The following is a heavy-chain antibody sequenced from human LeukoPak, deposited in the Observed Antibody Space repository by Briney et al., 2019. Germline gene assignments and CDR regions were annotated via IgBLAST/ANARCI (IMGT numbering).Heavy chain of an antibody. Sequence: SESLSLTRAVSGYSISRGYYWGWIQQPPGKGLEGIGRICHSGSTYYNPSLKRGVTTSVDTSKTQSSLKLSSVTAADTAVYYCARDPLAQALEYPGYYYGIDVWGKGTTVTVSS. CDR3: ARDPLAQALEYPGYYYGIDV. D-gene: IGHD2/OR15-2a*01. V-gene: IGHV4-38-2*02. CDR1: GYSISRGYY. CDR2: ICHSGST. J-gene: IGHJ6*04.